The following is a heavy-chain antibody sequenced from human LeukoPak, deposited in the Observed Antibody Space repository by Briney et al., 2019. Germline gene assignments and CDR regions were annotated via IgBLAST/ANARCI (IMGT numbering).Heavy chain of an antibody. CDR2: INPSGGST. Sequence: ASVKVSCKVSGYTLTELSMHWVRQAPGQGLEWMGIINPSGGSTSYAQKFQGRVTMTRDTSTSTVYMELSSLRSEDTAVYYCARITMVRGGQGAFDIWGQGTMVTVSS. CDR1: GYTLTELS. D-gene: IGHD3-10*01. V-gene: IGHV1-46*01. CDR3: ARITMVRGGQGAFDI. J-gene: IGHJ3*02.